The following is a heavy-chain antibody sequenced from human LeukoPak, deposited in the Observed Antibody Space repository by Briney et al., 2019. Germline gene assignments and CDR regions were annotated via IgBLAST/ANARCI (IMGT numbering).Heavy chain of an antibody. V-gene: IGHV4-38-2*02. CDR2: IYHSGST. D-gene: IGHD3-9*01. Sequence: SETLSLTCTVSGYSISSGYYWGWIRQPPGKGLEWIGSIYHSGSTYYNPSLKSRVTISVDTSKNQFSLKLSSVTAADTAVYYCARGGTYYDILTGYYPPPINDYWGQGTLVTVSS. J-gene: IGHJ4*02. CDR3: ARGGTYYDILTGYYPPPINDY. CDR1: GYSISSGYY.